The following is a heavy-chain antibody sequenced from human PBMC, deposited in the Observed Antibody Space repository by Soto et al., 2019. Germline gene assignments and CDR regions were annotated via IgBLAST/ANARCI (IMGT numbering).Heavy chain of an antibody. J-gene: IGHJ5*02. CDR3: ARDHAFNIAARPGFGGQAARNWFDP. CDR2: ISAYNGNT. V-gene: IGHV1-18*01. D-gene: IGHD6-6*01. Sequence: ASVKVSCKASGYTFTSYGISWVRQAPGQGLEWTGWISAYNGNTNYAQKLQGRVTMTTDTSTSTAYMELRSLRSDDTAVYYCARDHAFNIAARPGFGGQAARNWFDPWGQGTLVTVSS. CDR1: GYTFTSYG.